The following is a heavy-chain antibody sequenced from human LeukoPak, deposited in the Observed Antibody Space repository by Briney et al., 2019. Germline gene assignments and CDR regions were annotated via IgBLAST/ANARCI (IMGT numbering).Heavy chain of an antibody. D-gene: IGHD3-22*01. CDR1: GGSISSSGYY. Sequence: SETLSLTCTASGGSISSSGYYWGWIRQPPGKGLEWIGSIYYSGSTYHNPSLKSRVTISVDTSKNQFSLKLSSVTATDTAVYYCASYYYDSSGYLDYWGQGTLVTVSS. J-gene: IGHJ4*02. V-gene: IGHV4-39*01. CDR3: ASYYYDSSGYLDY. CDR2: IYYSGST.